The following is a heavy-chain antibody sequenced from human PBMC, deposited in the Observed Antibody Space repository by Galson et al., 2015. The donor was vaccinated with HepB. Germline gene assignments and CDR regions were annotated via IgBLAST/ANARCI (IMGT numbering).Heavy chain of an antibody. V-gene: IGHV5-51*03. CDR3: VGAAGATMGAFDY. CDR2: IYPGDSDT. D-gene: IGHD1-26*01. CDR1: GFKFSNYW. Sequence: QSGAEVKKPGDSLKISCKTSGFKFSNYWIGWVRQVPGKGLEWMGIIYPGDSDTRYSPSFEGQVTISVDKSVTAASIRWRSLKASDTAIYFCVGAAGATMGAFDYRGQGTLVPVS. J-gene: IGHJ4*02.